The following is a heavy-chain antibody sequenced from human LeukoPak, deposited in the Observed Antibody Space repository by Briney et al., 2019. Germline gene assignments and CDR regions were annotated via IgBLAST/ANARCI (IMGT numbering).Heavy chain of an antibody. V-gene: IGHV3-30*18. CDR1: GFTFSSYG. CDR3: AKDRGG. J-gene: IGHJ4*02. Sequence: PGRSLRLSCAASGFTFSSYGMHWVRQAPGKGLEWVAVISYDGNNKYYAVSVKGRFTISRDNSKNTLYLQMNSLRAEDTAVYYCAKDRGGWGQGTLVTVSS. D-gene: IGHD3-16*01. CDR2: ISYDGNNK.